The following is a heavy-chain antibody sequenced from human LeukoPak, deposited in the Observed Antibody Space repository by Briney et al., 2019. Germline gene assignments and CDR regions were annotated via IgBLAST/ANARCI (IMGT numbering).Heavy chain of an antibody. Sequence: PGGSLRLSRAASGFTFSSYSMNWVRQAPGKGLEWVSSISSSSSYIYYADSVKGRFTISRDNAKNSLYLQMNSLRAEDTAVYYCARDQTSRWYCSGTSCYDAAFDTWGQGTMVTVSS. CDR3: ARDQTSRWYCSGTSCYDAAFDT. J-gene: IGHJ3*02. CDR2: ISSSSSYI. V-gene: IGHV3-21*01. CDR1: GFTFSSYS. D-gene: IGHD2-2*01.